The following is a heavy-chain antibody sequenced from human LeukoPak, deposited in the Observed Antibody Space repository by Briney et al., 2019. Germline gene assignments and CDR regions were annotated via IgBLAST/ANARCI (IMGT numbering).Heavy chain of an antibody. CDR2: IYSGGAT. J-gene: IGHJ4*02. D-gene: IGHD4-11*01. V-gene: IGHV3-66*01. Sequence: PGGSLRLSCAASGVTVGNNYMIWVRQAPGKGLEWVSRIYSGGATYYAASVKGRFTISRDSSKNTLFLQMNSLRAEDTAVYYCARDPPAVKSGTYGWGQGTLVTVSS. CDR3: ARDPPAVKSGTYG. CDR1: GVTVGNNY.